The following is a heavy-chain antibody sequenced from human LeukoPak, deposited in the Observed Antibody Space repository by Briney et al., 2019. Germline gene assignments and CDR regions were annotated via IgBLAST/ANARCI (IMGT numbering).Heavy chain of an antibody. Sequence: PSETLSLTCTVSGASISSCYWSWIRQPPGKGLEWIGYIYYSGSTNYNPSLKSRVTFSVDTSKNQFSLKLGSVTAADTAVYYCARGARFYDYVWGTVNYWGQGTLVTVSS. CDR3: ARGARFYDYVWGTVNY. J-gene: IGHJ4*02. CDR1: GASISSCY. D-gene: IGHD3-16*01. CDR2: IYYSGST. V-gene: IGHV4-59*12.